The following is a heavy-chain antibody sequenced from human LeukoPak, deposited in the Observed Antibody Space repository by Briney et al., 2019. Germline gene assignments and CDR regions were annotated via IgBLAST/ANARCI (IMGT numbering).Heavy chain of an antibody. CDR2: INHSGST. J-gene: IGHJ5*02. V-gene: IGHV4-34*01. Sequence: SETLSLTCAVYGGSFSDYYWSWIRQPPGKGLEWIGEINHSGSTNYNPSLKSRVTISVDTSKNQFSLKLSSVTAADTAVYYCVRGRIITMIVRAGRFDPWGQGTLVTVS. D-gene: IGHD3-22*01. CDR3: VRGRIITMIVRAGRFDP. CDR1: GGSFSDYY.